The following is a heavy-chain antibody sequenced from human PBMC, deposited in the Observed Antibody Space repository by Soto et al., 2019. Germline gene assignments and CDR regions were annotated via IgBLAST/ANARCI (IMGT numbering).Heavy chain of an antibody. CDR2: IWYDGSNK. CDR1: GFNFVGYG. CDR3: ARDQGLNAFDI. V-gene: IGHV3-33*01. J-gene: IGHJ3*02. Sequence: TGGSIRLSCAAAGFNFVGYGRHWVRQAPGKGLEWVAVIWYDGSNKYYADSVRGRFTISRDNSKNTLYLQMNSLRAEDTAVYYCARDQGLNAFDIWGQGTMVTVSS.